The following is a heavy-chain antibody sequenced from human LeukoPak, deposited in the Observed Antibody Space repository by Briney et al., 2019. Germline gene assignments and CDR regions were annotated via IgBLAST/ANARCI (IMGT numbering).Heavy chain of an antibody. CDR2: IWFDGSKK. J-gene: IGHJ4*02. V-gene: IGHV3-33*01. CDR1: GFTFSSYG. Sequence: PGGSLRLSCAASGFTFSSYGMNWVRQAPGKGLEWVAVIWFDGSKKDYVDSVKGRFTISRDNSKNTLYLQMNSLRAEDTAVYYCARVRFCSRTNCYGYLDHWGQGTQVTVSS. CDR3: ARVRFCSRTNCYGYLDH. D-gene: IGHD2-2*01.